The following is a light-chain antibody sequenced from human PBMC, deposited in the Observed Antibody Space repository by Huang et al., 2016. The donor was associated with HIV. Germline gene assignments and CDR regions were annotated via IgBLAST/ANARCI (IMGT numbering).Light chain of an antibody. CDR1: QNLLYSSNNKNY. V-gene: IGKV4-1*01. CDR3: QQYYSSLWT. J-gene: IGKJ1*01. Sequence: DIVLTQSPYSLTVSLGERATIHCKSSQNLLYSSNNKNYLNWYQQKPGQPPKLLFYWASARESGVPDRFSGSGSGTNFTLNINSLQAEDVAVYYCQQYYSSLWTFGQGTKVEIK. CDR2: WAS.